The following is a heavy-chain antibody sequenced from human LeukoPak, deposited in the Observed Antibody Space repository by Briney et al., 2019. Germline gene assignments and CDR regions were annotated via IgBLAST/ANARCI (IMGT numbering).Heavy chain of an antibody. CDR3: ARHLTVYGDPTDY. D-gene: IGHD4-17*01. J-gene: IGHJ4*02. CDR2: IYPGDSDT. Sequence: GESLKISCKGSGYSFTSYWIGWVRQMPGKGLEWMGIIYPGDSDTRYSPSFQGQVTISADKSISTAYLQWSGLKASDTAMYYCARHLTVYGDPTDYWGQGTLVTVSS. V-gene: IGHV5-51*01. CDR1: GYSFTSYW.